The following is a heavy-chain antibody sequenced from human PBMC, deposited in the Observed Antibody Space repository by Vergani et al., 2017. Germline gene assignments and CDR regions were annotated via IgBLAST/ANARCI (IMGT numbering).Heavy chain of an antibody. CDR3: ARDILNIVVVPAANILGLDY. D-gene: IGHD2-2*01. V-gene: IGHV1-2*02. CDR1: GYTFTGYY. CDR2: INPNSGGT. Sequence: QVQLVQSGAEVKKPGASVKVSCKASGYTFTGYYMHWVRQAPGQGLEWMGWINPNSGGTNYAQKFQGSVTMTRDTSISTAYMELSRLRSDDTAVYYCARDILNIVVVPAANILGLDYWGQGTLVTVSS. J-gene: IGHJ4*02.